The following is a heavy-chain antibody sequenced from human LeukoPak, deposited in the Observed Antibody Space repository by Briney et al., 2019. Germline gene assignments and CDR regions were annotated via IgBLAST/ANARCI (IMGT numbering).Heavy chain of an antibody. CDR2: ISSNGGST. D-gene: IGHD2-8*01. Sequence: PGGSLRLSCAGSGFTFSSYAMHWVRQAPGKGLEYVSGISSNGGSTYHANSVKGRFTISRGNSKNTLYPQMGSLRAEDMAVYYCAREYCTNGVCYKRFDYWGQGTLVTVSS. CDR1: GFTFSSYA. J-gene: IGHJ4*02. V-gene: IGHV3-64*01. CDR3: AREYCTNGVCYKRFDY.